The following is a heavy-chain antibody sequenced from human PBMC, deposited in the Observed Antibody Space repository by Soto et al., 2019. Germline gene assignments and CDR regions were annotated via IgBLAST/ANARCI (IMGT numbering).Heavy chain of an antibody. Sequence: SETLSLTCTVSGGSISSYYWSWIRQPAGKGLEWIGRIYTSGSTNYNPSLKSRVTISIHTSKSQFSLQLTSVTAADTAVYYCARGAADTAMVDSWGQGTLVTVSS. J-gene: IGHJ4*02. D-gene: IGHD5-18*01. V-gene: IGHV4-4*07. CDR2: IYTSGST. CDR3: ARGAADTAMVDS. CDR1: GGSISSYY.